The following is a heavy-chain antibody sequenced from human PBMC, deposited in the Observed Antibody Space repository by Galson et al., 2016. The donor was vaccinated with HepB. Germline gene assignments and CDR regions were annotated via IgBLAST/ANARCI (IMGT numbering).Heavy chain of an antibody. D-gene: IGHD2-8*01. Sequence: SLRLSCAASGFTFSNYALSWVRQAPGKGLEWVSAISDSGAGTYYADSVKGRFTISRDDSKSTLYLRMDSLRVEDTATYHCTKRCMTNTCHNADDFWGQGTLVTVSS. V-gene: IGHV3-23*01. CDR1: GFTFSNYA. J-gene: IGHJ4*02. CDR3: TKRCMTNTCHNADDF. CDR2: ISDSGAGT.